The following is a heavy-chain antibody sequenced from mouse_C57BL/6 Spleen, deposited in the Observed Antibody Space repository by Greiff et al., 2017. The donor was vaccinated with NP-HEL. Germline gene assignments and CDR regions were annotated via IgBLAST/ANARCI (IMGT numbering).Heavy chain of an antibody. J-gene: IGHJ2*01. CDR2: IDPEDGET. CDR1: GFNIKDYN. Sequence: EVQLQQSGAELVKPGASVKLSCTASGFNIKDYNMHWVKQRTEQGLEWIGRIDPEDGETKYAPKFQGKATITADTSSNTASLQLSSLTSEDTAVYYWARSSTTVVPFDYWGQGTTLTVSS. CDR3: ARSSTTVVPFDY. V-gene: IGHV14-2*01. D-gene: IGHD1-1*01.